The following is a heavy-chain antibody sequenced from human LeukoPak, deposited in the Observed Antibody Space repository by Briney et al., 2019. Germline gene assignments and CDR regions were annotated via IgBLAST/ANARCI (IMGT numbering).Heavy chain of an antibody. CDR3: ARDGYGAAAGSFDY. V-gene: IGHV4-31*03. J-gene: IGHJ4*02. Sequence: SQTLSLTCTVSGGSISSGGYYWSWIRRHPGKGLEWIGYIYYSGSTYYNPSLKSRVTISVDTSKNQFSLKLSSVTAADTAVYYCARDGYGAAAGSFDYWGQGTLVTVSS. CDR2: IYYSGST. D-gene: IGHD6-13*01. CDR1: GGSISSGGYY.